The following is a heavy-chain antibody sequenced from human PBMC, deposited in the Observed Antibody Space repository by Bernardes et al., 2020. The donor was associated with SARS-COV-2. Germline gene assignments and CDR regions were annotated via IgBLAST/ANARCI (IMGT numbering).Heavy chain of an antibody. CDR1: GFTFSDYD. V-gene: IGHV3-13*01. CDR2: IGTAGDS. Sequence: GGSLRLSCAASGFTFSDYDMHWVRQSARKGLEWVSYIGTAGDSYYRASVKGQFTISRDNAKNSLYLQMDSLRVDDTAVYYCARGGRGTGWFDPWGQGTLVTVSS. D-gene: IGHD1-1*01. J-gene: IGHJ5*02. CDR3: ARGGRGTGWFDP.